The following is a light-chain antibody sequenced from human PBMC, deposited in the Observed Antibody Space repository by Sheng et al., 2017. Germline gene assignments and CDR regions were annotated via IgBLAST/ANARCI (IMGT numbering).Light chain of an antibody. J-gene: IGKJ1*01. CDR1: QNINTY. CDR3: QQSYSVPWT. Sequence: DIQMTQSPLSLSASVGDRVTITCRSSQNINTYVNWYQQKEGGAPNLLIHGSSSLQNVVPSRFSGGGSGTEFTLTISSLQPEDLATYYCQQSYSVPWTFGPGTKVDLK. CDR2: GSS. V-gene: IGKV1-39*01.